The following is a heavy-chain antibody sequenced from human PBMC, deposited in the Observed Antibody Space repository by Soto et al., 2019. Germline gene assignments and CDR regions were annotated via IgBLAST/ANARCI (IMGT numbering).Heavy chain of an antibody. D-gene: IGHD2-2*02. J-gene: IGHJ4*02. CDR3: ATPEYTRAWTPCDY. CDR1: GSTYRGYY. Sequence: SEKVSCKTSGSTYRGYYLHLVRRAPGQGLEWVGCIDPNSGATKIAQRFQGRVTLTRDSSISTTYMELNSLTSDDTAVYYCATPEYTRAWTPCDYWGQGNLAPVSS. V-gene: IGHV1-2*02. CDR2: IDPNSGAT.